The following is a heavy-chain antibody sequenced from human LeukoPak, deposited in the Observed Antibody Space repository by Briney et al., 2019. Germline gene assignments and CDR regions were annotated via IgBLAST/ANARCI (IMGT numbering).Heavy chain of an antibody. Sequence: ASVKVSCKASGFTFTAYYLHWVRQAPGQRLEWMGWINPNSGGTNYAQKFQGRVTMTRDTSISTAYMELSRLRSDDTAVYYCARGLRGYDTFWGQGTLVTVSS. CDR2: INPNSGGT. D-gene: IGHD5-12*01. J-gene: IGHJ4*02. V-gene: IGHV1-2*02. CDR3: ARGLRGYDTF. CDR1: GFTFTAYY.